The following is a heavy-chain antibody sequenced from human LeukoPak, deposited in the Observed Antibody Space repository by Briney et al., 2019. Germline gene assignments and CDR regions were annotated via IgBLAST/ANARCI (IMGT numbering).Heavy chain of an antibody. D-gene: IGHD6-6*01. Sequence: GGSLRLSCAASGFTFSDYYMSWIRQAPGKGLEWVANIKQDGSEKYYVDSVKGRFTISRDNAKNSLYLQMNSLRAEDTAVYYCARDEGSSLDYWGQGTLVTVSS. J-gene: IGHJ4*02. CDR2: IKQDGSEK. CDR1: GFTFSDYY. CDR3: ARDEGSSLDY. V-gene: IGHV3-7*01.